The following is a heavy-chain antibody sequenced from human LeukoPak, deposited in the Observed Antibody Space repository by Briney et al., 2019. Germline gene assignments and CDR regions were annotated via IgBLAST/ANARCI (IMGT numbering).Heavy chain of an antibody. CDR3: ARGGYDFWSGTAMNYFDY. CDR2: IYYSGST. CDR1: GGSISSGGYY. V-gene: IGHV4-31*03. D-gene: IGHD3-3*01. J-gene: IGHJ4*02. Sequence: PSETLSLTCTVSGGSISSGGYYWSWIRQHPGKGLEWIGYIYYSGSTYYNPSLKSRGTISVDTSKNQFSLKLSSVTAADTAVYYCARGGYDFWSGTAMNYFDYWGQGTLVTVSS.